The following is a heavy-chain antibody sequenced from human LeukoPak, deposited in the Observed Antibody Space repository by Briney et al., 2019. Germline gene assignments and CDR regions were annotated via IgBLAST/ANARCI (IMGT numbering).Heavy chain of an antibody. J-gene: IGHJ4*02. V-gene: IGHV4-31*03. D-gene: IGHD3-22*01. CDR1: GASFNTDDQY. Sequence: SETLSLTCTVSGASFNTDDQYWNWIRQRPGKGLGWIGSIHPSGMLYNNPSLESRVTMSRDTSKNQFPLNLNSVTAADTAVYFCSRGLDSRKLGYWGQGILVTVSS. CDR3: SRGLDSRKLGY. CDR2: IHPSGML.